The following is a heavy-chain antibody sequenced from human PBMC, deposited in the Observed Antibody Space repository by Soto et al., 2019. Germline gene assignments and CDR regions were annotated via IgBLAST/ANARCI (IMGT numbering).Heavy chain of an antibody. V-gene: IGHV3-23*01. CDR1: GFTFSSYG. J-gene: IGHJ6*04. CDR3: AQGGYPDV. D-gene: IGHD2-15*01. Sequence: GGSLRLSCAASGFTFSSYGMSWVREAPGKGLEWVSVISGSGVSTYYADSVKGRFTISRDNSKNTVYLQMNSLRVEDTAIYYCAQGGYPDVWGKGTTVTVSS. CDR2: ISGSGVST.